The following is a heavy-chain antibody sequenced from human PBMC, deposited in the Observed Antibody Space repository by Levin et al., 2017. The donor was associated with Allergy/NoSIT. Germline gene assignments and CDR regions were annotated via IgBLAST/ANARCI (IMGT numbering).Heavy chain of an antibody. Sequence: GSLRLSCTVSGGSMSSSSYYWGWIRQPPGKGLEWIGSIYYSGSTYYNPSLKSRVTISVDMSKNQFSLKLSSVTAADTAVYYCARPHTGGVAGMRAFVYWGQGTLVTVSS. V-gene: IGHV4-39*01. CDR1: GGSMSSSSYY. CDR3: ARPHTGGVAGMRAFVY. J-gene: IGHJ4*02. D-gene: IGHD6-19*01. CDR2: IYYSGST.